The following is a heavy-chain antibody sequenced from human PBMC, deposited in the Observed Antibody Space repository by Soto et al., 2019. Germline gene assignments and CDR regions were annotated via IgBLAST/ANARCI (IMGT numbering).Heavy chain of an antibody. V-gene: IGHV1-18*01. CDR2: ISAYNGNT. CDR3: ASRSRSWPHYYYYYYMDV. D-gene: IGHD6-13*01. J-gene: IGHJ6*03. CDR1: GYTFTSYG. Sequence: ASVKVSCKASGYTFTSYGISWVRQAPGQGLEWMGWISAYNGNTNYAQKLQGRVTMTTDTSTSTAYMELRSLRSDDTAVYYCASRSRSWPHYYYYYYMDVWAKGTTVTVSS.